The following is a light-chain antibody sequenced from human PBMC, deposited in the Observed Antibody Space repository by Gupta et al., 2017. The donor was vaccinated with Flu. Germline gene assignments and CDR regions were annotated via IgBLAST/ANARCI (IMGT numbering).Light chain of an antibody. J-gene: IGLJ3*02. CDR1: SSNLGAGYD. CDR2: GNN. Sequence: QSGLPQPPSVSGAPGQRLTISCPGSSSNLGAGYDVHWYQQFPGKAPKLLLYGNNHRPSGVPDRFSGSKSGTSASLAITGLQADDEADYFCQSYDISLSGSVFGGGTKLTVL. V-gene: IGLV1-40*01. CDR3: QSYDISLSGSV.